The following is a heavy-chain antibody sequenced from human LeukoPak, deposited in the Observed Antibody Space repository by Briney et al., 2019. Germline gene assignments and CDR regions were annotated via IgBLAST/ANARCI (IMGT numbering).Heavy chain of an antibody. CDR1: GFTFSSYA. CDR3: ARDHVVVVPAAILYYYGMDV. CDR2: ISYDGSNK. V-gene: IGHV3-30-3*01. J-gene: IGHJ6*02. Sequence: GGSLRLSCAASGFTFSSYAMHWVRQAPGKGLEWVAVISYDGSNKYYADSVKGRFTISRDNSKNTLYLQMNSLRAEDTAVYYCARDHVVVVPAAILYYYGMDVWGQGTTVTVSS. D-gene: IGHD2-2*02.